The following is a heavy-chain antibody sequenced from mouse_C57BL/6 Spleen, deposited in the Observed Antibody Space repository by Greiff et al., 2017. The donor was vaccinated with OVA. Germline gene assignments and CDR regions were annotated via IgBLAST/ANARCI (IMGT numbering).Heavy chain of an antibody. CDR1: GYTFTDYY. CDR3: AREKRFAY. CDR2: INPNNGGT. J-gene: IGHJ3*01. Sequence: EVQLQQSGPELVKPGASVKISCKASGYTFTDYYMNWVKQSHGKSLEWIGDINPNNGGTSYNQKFKGKATLTVDKSSSTAYMELRSLTSEDSAVYYCAREKRFAYWGQGTLVTVSA. V-gene: IGHV1-26*01.